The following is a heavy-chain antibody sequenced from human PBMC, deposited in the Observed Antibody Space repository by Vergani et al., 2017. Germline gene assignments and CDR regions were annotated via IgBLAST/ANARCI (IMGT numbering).Heavy chain of an antibody. J-gene: IGHJ4*02. CDR1: GFTFSSYA. Sequence: QVQLVESGGGVVQPGRSLRLSCAASGFTFSSYAMHWVRQAPGKGLEWVAVISYDGSNKYYADSVKGRFTISRDNSKNTLYLQMNSLRAEDTAVYYCARESTMIVVVITHSLFDYWGQGTLVTVSS. D-gene: IGHD3-22*01. CDR2: ISYDGSNK. V-gene: IGHV3-30-3*01. CDR3: ARESTMIVVVITHSLFDY.